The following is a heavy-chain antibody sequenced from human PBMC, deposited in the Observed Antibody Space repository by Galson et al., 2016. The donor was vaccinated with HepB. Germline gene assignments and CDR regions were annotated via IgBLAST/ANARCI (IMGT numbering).Heavy chain of an antibody. CDR1: GLPVSNDY. Sequence: SLRLSCAAYGLPVSNDYMSWVRQAPGKGLKWVSVSYGDDRTYYAESVKGRFTISRDTSKNTVFLQMNSLRGEDTAVYYCARDPGFRNGMDVWGQGTTVTVS. CDR2: SYGDDRT. CDR3: ARDPGFRNGMDV. J-gene: IGHJ6*02. V-gene: IGHV3-53*01.